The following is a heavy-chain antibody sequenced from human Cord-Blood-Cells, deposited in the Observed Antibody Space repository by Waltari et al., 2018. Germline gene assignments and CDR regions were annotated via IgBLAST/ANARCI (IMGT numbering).Heavy chain of an antibody. CDR1: GVNFSNAW. CDR3: TTDSYNFDY. V-gene: IGHV3-15*01. D-gene: IGHD2-21*01. J-gene: IGHJ4*02. Sequence: EVQLVESGGGLVKPGGCLKLSCAASGVNFSNAWISWVRQAPGKGLGWVGRIKRKTDGGTTDDAEPLKGRLTIARDDSKNTLYLQMNSLKTEDTAVYYCTTDSYNFDYWGQGTLVTVSS. CDR2: IKRKTDGGTT.